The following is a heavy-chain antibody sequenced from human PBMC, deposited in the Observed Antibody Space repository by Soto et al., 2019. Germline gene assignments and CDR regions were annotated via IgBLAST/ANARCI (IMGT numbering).Heavy chain of an antibody. V-gene: IGHV2-26*01. CDR3: ARTPRIAAAGPTYYYYGMDV. J-gene: IGHJ6*02. CDR1: GFSLSNARMG. D-gene: IGHD6-13*01. Sequence: SGPTLVNPTETLTLTCTVSGFSLSNARMGVSWIRQPPGKALEWLAHIFSNDEKSYSTSLKSRLTISKDTSKSQVVLTMTNMDPVDTATYYCARTPRIAAAGPTYYYYGMDVWGQGTTVTVSS. CDR2: IFSNDEK.